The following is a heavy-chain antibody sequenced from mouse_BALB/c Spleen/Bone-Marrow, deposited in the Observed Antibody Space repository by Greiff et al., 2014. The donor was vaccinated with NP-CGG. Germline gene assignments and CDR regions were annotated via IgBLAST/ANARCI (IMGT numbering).Heavy chain of an antibody. Sequence: VQLQQSGAELVKPGASVKLSCKASGYTFTSYYMYWVKQSPGKGLEWIGEINPSNGGTNFNEKFKSKATLTVDKSSSTAYMQLSSLTSEDSAVYYCTRSTMITYFDYWGQGTTLTVSS. J-gene: IGHJ2*01. CDR2: INPSNGGT. CDR1: GYTFTSYY. D-gene: IGHD2-4*01. CDR3: TRSTMITYFDY. V-gene: IGHV1S81*02.